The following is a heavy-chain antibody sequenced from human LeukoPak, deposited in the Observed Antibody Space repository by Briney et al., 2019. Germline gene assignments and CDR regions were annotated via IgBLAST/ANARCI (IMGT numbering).Heavy chain of an antibody. J-gene: IGHJ3*02. CDR3: ARVTTVLAFDI. Sequence: SETLSLTCTVSGGSTSSGDYYWSWIRQPPGKGLEWIGYIYYSGSTYYNPSLKSRVTISVDTSKNQFSLKLSSVTAADTAVYYCARVTTVLAFDIWGQGTMVTVSS. D-gene: IGHD1-1*01. CDR2: IYYSGST. V-gene: IGHV4-30-4*01. CDR1: GGSTSSGDYY.